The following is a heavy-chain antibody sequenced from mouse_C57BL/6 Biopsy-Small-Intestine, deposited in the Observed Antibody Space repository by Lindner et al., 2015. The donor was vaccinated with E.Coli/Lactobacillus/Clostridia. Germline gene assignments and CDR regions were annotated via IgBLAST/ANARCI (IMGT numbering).Heavy chain of an antibody. CDR2: INPNNGGT. CDR3: ARRQLRLDAMDY. D-gene: IGHD3-2*02. J-gene: IGHJ4*01. V-gene: IGHV1-22*01. CDR1: GYTFTDYN. Sequence: VQLQESGPELVKPGASVKMSCKASGYTFTDYNMHWVKQSHGKSLEWIGYINPNNGGTSYNQKFKGKATLTVDKSSSTAYMELRSLTSEDTAVYYCARRQLRLDAMDYWGQGTSVTVSS.